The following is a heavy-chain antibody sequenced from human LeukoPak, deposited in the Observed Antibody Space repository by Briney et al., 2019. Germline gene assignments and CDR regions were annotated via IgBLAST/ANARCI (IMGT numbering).Heavy chain of an antibody. Sequence: SVKVSCKASGGTFSSYAISWVRQAPGQGLEWMGGIIPIFGTANYVQKFQGRVTITADESTSTAYMELSSLRSEDTAVYYCASSPFWIAVAGVYWYFDPWGRGTLVTVSS. CDR3: ASSPFWIAVAGVYWYFDP. J-gene: IGHJ2*01. D-gene: IGHD6-19*01. CDR2: IIPIFGTA. CDR1: GGTFSSYA. V-gene: IGHV1-69*13.